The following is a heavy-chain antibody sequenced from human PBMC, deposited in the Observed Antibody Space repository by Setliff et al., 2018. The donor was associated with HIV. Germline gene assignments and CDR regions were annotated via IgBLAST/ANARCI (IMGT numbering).Heavy chain of an antibody. V-gene: IGHV5-51*01. CDR1: AYGLTSYW. J-gene: IGHJ5*01. CDR2: NNPGDSDT. D-gene: IGHD3-10*01. CDR3: TTHGGSTWLHS. Sequence: GESLKISCKGFAYGLTSYWIGWVRQMPGKGLEWMGINNPGDSDTRYSPSFQGQVTFSVDKSISTAYLHWSSLKVSDTAMYYCTTHGGSTWLHSWGQGTLVTVSS.